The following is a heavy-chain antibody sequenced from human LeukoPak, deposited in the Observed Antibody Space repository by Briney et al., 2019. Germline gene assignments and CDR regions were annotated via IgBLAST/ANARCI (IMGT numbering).Heavy chain of an antibody. CDR3: AKEIYGDSTGGRFQY. CDR1: GFTFSSYA. V-gene: IGHV3-23*01. J-gene: IGHJ1*01. Sequence: GGSLRLSCAASGFTFSSYAMSWVRQAPGKGLEWVSAISGSGGSTYYADSVKGRFTISRDNSKNALYLQMNSLRAEDTAVYYCAKEIYGDSTGGRFQYWGQGTLVTVSS. CDR2: ISGSGGST. D-gene: IGHD4-17*01.